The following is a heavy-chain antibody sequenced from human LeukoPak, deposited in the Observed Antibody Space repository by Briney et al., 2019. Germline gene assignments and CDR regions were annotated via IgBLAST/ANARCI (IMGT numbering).Heavy chain of an antibody. J-gene: IGHJ4*02. CDR2: IYYSGST. CDR1: GASISSGNYY. CDR3: ARILTNWGRFDC. D-gene: IGHD7-27*01. Sequence: SSETLSLTCTVSGASISSGNYYWSWIRQPPGKGLEWIGYIYYSGSTYYNPSLKSRVTISVDTSKSQFSLKLSSVTAADAAVYYCARILTNWGRFDCWGQGTLVTVSS. V-gene: IGHV4-30-4*01.